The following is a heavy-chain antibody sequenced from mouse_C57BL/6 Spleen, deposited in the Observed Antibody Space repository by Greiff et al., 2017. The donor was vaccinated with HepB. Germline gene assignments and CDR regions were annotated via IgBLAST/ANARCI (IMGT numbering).Heavy chain of an antibody. CDR2: IDPETGGT. J-gene: IGHJ4*01. CDR3: TRNPRLLLYAMDY. Sequence: VQLVESGAELVRPGASVTLSCKASGYTFTDYEMHWVKQTPVHGLEWIGAIDPETGGTAYNQKFKGKAILTADKSSSTAYMELRSLTSEDSAVYYCTRNPRLLLYAMDYWGQGTSVTVSS. CDR1: GYTFTDYE. D-gene: IGHD1-1*01. V-gene: IGHV1-15*01.